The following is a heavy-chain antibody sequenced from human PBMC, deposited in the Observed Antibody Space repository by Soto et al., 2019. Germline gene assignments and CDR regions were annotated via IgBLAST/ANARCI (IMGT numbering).Heavy chain of an antibody. D-gene: IGHD3-3*01. CDR2: IYYSGST. Sequence: KPSETLSLTCTVSGGSISSSSYYWGWIRQPPGKGLEWIGSIYYSGSTYYNPSLKSRVTISVDTSKNQFSLKRSFWTAADTEVHYCARHGGLQFFEGLLSRDNWFDPWGQGTLVTVSS. J-gene: IGHJ5*02. CDR3: ARHGGLQFFEGLLSRDNWFDP. CDR1: GGSISSSSYY. V-gene: IGHV4-39*01.